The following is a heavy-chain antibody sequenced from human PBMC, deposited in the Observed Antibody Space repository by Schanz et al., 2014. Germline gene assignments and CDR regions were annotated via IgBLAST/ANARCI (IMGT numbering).Heavy chain of an antibody. D-gene: IGHD6-6*01. CDR3: ARDQSAYTNSSDVRYFHS. J-gene: IGHJ4*02. V-gene: IGHV1-18*01. CDR2: ISPYNGNT. CDR1: GYTFTSYG. Sequence: QVQLVQSGAEVKKPGASVKVSCKASGYTFTSYGINWVRQAPGQGLEWMGWISPYNGNTNYAQKLQGRVTMTADTSTSTAYMDLRSLRSDDTAVYYGARDQSAYTNSSDVRYFHSWGQGSLVIVSS.